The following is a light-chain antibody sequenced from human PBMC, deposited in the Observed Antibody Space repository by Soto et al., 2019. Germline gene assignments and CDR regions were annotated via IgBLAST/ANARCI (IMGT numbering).Light chain of an antibody. J-gene: IGKJ1*01. V-gene: IGKV1-5*01. CDR3: QQYNSYPWT. CDR1: QSISGW. Sequence: DIQMTQSPSTLSASVGDRVTITCRASQSISGWLAWDQQKPGKAPKLLIYDVSSLESGVPSRFSGSGSGTEFTLAISSLQPDDFATYYCQQYNSYPWTFGQGTKVDNK. CDR2: DVS.